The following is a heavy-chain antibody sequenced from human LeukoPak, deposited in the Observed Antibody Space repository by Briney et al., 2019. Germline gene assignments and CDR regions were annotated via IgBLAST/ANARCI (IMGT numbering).Heavy chain of an antibody. CDR1: GVSISSYY. Sequence: PSETLSLTCTVSGVSISSYYWSWLRQPPGQGLEWSGYTFSGGSTNYNPSVKSRVTISVDTSKSQFSLKLTSVTAADTAVYYCARQRYSGSYYAFDYWGQGTLVTVSS. CDR3: ARQRYSGSYYAFDY. J-gene: IGHJ4*02. D-gene: IGHD1-26*01. CDR2: TFSGGST. V-gene: IGHV4-59*08.